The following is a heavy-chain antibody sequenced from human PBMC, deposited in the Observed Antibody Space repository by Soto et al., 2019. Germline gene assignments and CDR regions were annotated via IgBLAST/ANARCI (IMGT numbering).Heavy chain of an antibody. CDR1: GYTLSDYY. CDR3: AREGGGIAAAGAGNDAFDI. CDR2: FNPNSGDT. D-gene: IGHD6-13*01. V-gene: IGHV1-2*02. J-gene: IGHJ3*02. Sequence: VASVKVSCKASGYTLSDYYMQWVRQAPGQGLEWMGWFNPNSGDTNYAQKFQGRVTMTRDTSIATAYMELSSLKSDDTAVYYCAREGGGIAAAGAGNDAFDIWGQGTMVTVS.